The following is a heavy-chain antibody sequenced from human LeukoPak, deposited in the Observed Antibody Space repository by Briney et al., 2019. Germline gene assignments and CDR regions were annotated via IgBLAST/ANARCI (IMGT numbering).Heavy chain of an antibody. CDR2: IYSSGNT. D-gene: IGHD6-13*01. V-gene: IGHV4-4*07. Sequence: PSETLSLTCTVSAGSIGNYYWSWIRQPAGKGLEWIGRIYSSGNTNYNPSLKSRVTMSVDTSKNQFSLKLNSLTAADTAVYYCASHLRLEGAAAGLQGWYFDLWGRGTLVTVSS. J-gene: IGHJ2*01. CDR3: ASHLRLEGAAAGLQGWYFDL. CDR1: AGSIGNYY.